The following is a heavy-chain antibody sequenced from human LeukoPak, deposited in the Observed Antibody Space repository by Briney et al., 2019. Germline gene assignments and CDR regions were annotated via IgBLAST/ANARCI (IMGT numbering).Heavy chain of an antibody. J-gene: IGHJ3*02. Sequence: GGSLRLSCAASGFTFSSYAMHWVRQAPGKGLEYVSGISSNGGSTYYADSVKDRFTISRDNSKNTLYLQMGSLRAEDMAVYYCARESGRDDAFDIWGQGTMVTVSS. D-gene: IGHD2-15*01. CDR2: ISSNGGST. CDR3: ARESGRDDAFDI. CDR1: GFTFSSYA. V-gene: IGHV3-64*02.